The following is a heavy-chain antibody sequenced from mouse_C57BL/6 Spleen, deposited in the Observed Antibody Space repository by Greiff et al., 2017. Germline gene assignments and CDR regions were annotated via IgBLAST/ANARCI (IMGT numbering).Heavy chain of an antibody. Sequence: VQLQQSGPELVKPGASVKISCKASGYAFSSSWMNWVKQRPGKGLEWIGRIYPGDGDTNYNGKFKGKATLTADKSSSTAYMRLSSLTSEDSAVYFCARSDGYYVGFAYWGQGTLVTVSA. CDR2: IYPGDGDT. CDR1: GYAFSSSW. CDR3: ARSDGYYVGFAY. J-gene: IGHJ3*01. V-gene: IGHV1-82*01. D-gene: IGHD2-3*01.